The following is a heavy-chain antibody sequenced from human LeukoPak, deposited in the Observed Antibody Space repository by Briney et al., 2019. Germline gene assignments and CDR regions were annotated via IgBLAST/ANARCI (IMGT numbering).Heavy chain of an antibody. D-gene: IGHD3-22*01. Sequence: GASVKVSCKASGYTFTDYYMHWVRQAPGQGLEWMGWINPNSGGTNYAQKFQGRVTMTRDTSISTAYMELSRLRSDDTAVYYCARPSRYDSSGYDFDYWGQGTLVTVSS. V-gene: IGHV1-2*02. CDR2: INPNSGGT. CDR1: GYTFTDYY. CDR3: ARPSRYDSSGYDFDY. J-gene: IGHJ4*02.